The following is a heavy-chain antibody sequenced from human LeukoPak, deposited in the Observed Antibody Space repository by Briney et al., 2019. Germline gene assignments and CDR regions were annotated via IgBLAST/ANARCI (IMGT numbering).Heavy chain of an antibody. Sequence: GRSLRLSCAASGFTFSSYAMHWVRQAPGKGLQWVAVISYDGNNKYYADSVKGRFTISRDNSKNTLYLQMNTLRADDTAVYYCARDPGGIRYDYWGQGTLVTVSS. CDR1: GFTFSSYA. CDR2: ISYDGNNK. J-gene: IGHJ4*02. CDR3: ARDPGGIRYDY. V-gene: IGHV3-30*04. D-gene: IGHD3-16*01.